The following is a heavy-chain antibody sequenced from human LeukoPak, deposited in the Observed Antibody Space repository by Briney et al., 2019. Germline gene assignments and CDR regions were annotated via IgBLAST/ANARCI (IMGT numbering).Heavy chain of an antibody. V-gene: IGHV4-59*01. Sequence: SETLSLTCTVSGGSISSYYWSWIRQPAGKGREWIGYIYYSGSTNYNPSLKSRVTISVDTSQNQFSLKLSSVTAADTAVYYCARAEWLLDWYFDLWGRGTLVTVSS. CDR3: ARAEWLLDWYFDL. D-gene: IGHD3-3*01. CDR1: GGSISSYY. J-gene: IGHJ2*01. CDR2: IYYSGST.